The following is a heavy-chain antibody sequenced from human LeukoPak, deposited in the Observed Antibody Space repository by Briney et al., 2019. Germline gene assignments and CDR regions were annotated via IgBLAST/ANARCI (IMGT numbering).Heavy chain of an antibody. J-gene: IGHJ4*02. Sequence: SETLSLTCTVSGGSISSYYWGWIRQPPGKGLEWIGYIYYSGSTNYNPSLKSRVTISVDTSKNQFSLKLSSVTAADTAVYYCARGTARVTPPDFDYWGQGTLVTVSS. CDR3: ARGTARVTPPDFDY. D-gene: IGHD4-23*01. V-gene: IGHV4-59*01. CDR2: IYYSGST. CDR1: GGSISSYY.